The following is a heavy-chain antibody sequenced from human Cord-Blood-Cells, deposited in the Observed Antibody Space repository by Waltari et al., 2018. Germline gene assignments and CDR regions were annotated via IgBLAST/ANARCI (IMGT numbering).Heavy chain of an antibody. CDR1: GFTFSNAW. CDR2: IKSKTDGGTT. J-gene: IGHJ4*02. CDR3: TTVSLVATIDY. Sequence: EVQLVESGVGLVKPCLSLRLSCAASGFTFSNAWMSWVRQAPGKGLEWVGRIKSKTDGGTTDYAAPVKGRFTISRDDSKNTLYLQMNSLKTEDTAVYYCTTVSLVATIDYWGQGTLVTVSS. D-gene: IGHD5-12*01. V-gene: IGHV3-15*01.